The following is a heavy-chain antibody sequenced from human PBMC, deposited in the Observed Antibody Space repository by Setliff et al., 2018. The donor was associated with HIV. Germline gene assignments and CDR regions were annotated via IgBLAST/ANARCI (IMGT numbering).Heavy chain of an antibody. Sequence: PGGSLRLSCAASGFTLSDYYMTWIRQAPGKGLEWVSYISSSGGTIYYADSVKGRFTISRDNAKNSLYLQMNSLRAEDTAVYYCARDQFTWNDHDQNNHYYGMDVWGQGTTVTVSS. CDR2: ISSSGGTI. J-gene: IGHJ6*02. V-gene: IGHV3-11*04. D-gene: IGHD1-1*01. CDR3: ARDQFTWNDHDQNNHYYGMDV. CDR1: GFTLSDYY.